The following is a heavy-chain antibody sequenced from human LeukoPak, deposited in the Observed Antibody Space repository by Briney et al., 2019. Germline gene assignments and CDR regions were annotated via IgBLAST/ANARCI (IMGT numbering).Heavy chain of an antibody. CDR2: VSRSGGSI. V-gene: IGHV3-23*01. D-gene: IGHD1-26*01. CDR1: GFTFSNNV. J-gene: IGHJ4*02. CDR3: AKRGAEVGETVAPGDY. Sequence: GGSLRLSCAASGFTFSNNVMSWVRQAPGKGLEWVSRVSRSGGSIYYADSVKGRFTSSRDNSKNTLYLQMNSLRVDDTAVYYCAKRGAEVGETVAPGDYWGQGTLVTVSS.